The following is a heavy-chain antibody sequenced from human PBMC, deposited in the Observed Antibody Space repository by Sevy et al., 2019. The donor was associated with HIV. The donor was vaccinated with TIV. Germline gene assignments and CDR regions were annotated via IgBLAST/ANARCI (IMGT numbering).Heavy chain of an antibody. J-gene: IGHJ3*02. CDR3: ARLTTNPRLTFDI. Sequence: GGSLRLSCAASGFTFSSYAMHWVRQAPGKGLEWVAVISYDGSNKYYADSVKGRFTISRDNSKNTLYLQMNGLRAEDTAVYYCARLTTNPRLTFDIWGQGTMVTVSS. V-gene: IGHV3-30-3*01. CDR2: ISYDGSNK. D-gene: IGHD3-22*01. CDR1: GFTFSSYA.